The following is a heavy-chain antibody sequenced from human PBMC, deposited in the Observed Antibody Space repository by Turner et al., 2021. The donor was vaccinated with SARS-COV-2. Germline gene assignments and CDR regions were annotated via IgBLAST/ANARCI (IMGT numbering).Heavy chain of an antibody. Sequence: QVQLVQSGAEVKKPGASVKVSCKASGYTFTGYYMHWVRQAPGQGLEWMGWINPNSGATNFAQKFQGGVTMTRDTSISTTYMELSRLRSDDTAVYYCARSSSIYSSGWHRPRGAFDIWGQGTMVTVSS. D-gene: IGHD6-19*01. CDR2: INPNSGAT. J-gene: IGHJ3*02. CDR3: ARSSSIYSSGWHRPRGAFDI. V-gene: IGHV1-2*02. CDR1: GYTFTGYY.